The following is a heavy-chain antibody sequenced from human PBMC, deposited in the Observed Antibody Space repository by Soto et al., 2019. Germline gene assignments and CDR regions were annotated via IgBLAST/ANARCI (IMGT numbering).Heavy chain of an antibody. CDR3: ARRYYDFWSGYYDAFDI. V-gene: IGHV3-23*01. Sequence: EVQLLESGGGLVQPGGSLRLSCAASGFTFSSYAMSWVRQAPGKGLEWVSAISGSGGSTYYADSVKGRFTISRDNSKNTLYLQMNSLRAEDTAVYYCARRYYDFWSGYYDAFDILGQGTMVTVSS. J-gene: IGHJ3*02. CDR1: GFTFSSYA. D-gene: IGHD3-3*01. CDR2: ISGSGGST.